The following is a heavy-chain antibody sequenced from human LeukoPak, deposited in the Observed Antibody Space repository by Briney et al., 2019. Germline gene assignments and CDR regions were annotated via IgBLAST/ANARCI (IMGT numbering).Heavy chain of an antibody. J-gene: IGHJ3*02. CDR3: ARDRCSGGSCYGHDAFDI. D-gene: IGHD2-15*01. CDR1: GYTFTGYY. V-gene: IGHV1-2*02. CDR2: INPNSGCT. Sequence: ALVKVSCKASGYTFTGYYMHWVRQAPGQGLEWMGWINPNSGCTNYAQMFQGRVTMTRDTSISTAYMELSRLRSDDTAVYYCARDRCSGGSCYGHDAFDIWGQGTMVTVSS.